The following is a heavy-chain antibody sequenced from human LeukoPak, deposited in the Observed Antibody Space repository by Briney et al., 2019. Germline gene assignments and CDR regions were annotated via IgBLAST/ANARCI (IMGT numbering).Heavy chain of an antibody. CDR2: IYYSGNT. Sequence: SETLSLTCTVSGGSISSYYWSWIRQPPGKGLEWIGFIYYSGNTNYNPSLKSRVTISVDTSKNQFSLELTPVTAADTAVYYCARGDYYYYYYYIDVWGEGTTVTFSS. V-gene: IGHV4-59*01. CDR3: ARGDYYYYYYYIDV. D-gene: IGHD2-21*01. J-gene: IGHJ6*03. CDR1: GGSISSYY.